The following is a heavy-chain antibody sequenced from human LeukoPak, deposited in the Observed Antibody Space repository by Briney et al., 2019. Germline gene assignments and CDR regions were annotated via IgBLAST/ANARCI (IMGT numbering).Heavy chain of an antibody. CDR1: GYTFTNYY. J-gene: IGHJ1*01. V-gene: IGHV1-46*03. Sequence: ASVKVSCKASGYTFTNYYVHWVRQAPGQGLEWMGIIKPSGGGTSYALKFQGRVTMTRDTSTSTDYMELSSLRSEDTAVYYCARDHFDSSGYYYLLGYFEHWGQGTLVTVSS. D-gene: IGHD3-22*01. CDR3: ARDHFDSSGYYYLLGYFEH. CDR2: IKPSGGGT.